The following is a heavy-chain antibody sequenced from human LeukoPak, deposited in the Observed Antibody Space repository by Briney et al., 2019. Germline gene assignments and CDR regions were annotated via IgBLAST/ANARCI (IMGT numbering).Heavy chain of an antibody. J-gene: IGHJ4*02. Sequence: GGSLRLSCSASGFTFSTYAMHWARQAPGKGLEYVSGISRNGGSTYYADSVEGRFTISRDNSKNTLYLQMSSLRAEDTALYYCVNQISGWVYWGQGTLVTVSS. CDR3: VNQISGWVY. CDR1: GFTFSTYA. V-gene: IGHV3-64D*06. CDR2: ISRNGGST. D-gene: IGHD6-19*01.